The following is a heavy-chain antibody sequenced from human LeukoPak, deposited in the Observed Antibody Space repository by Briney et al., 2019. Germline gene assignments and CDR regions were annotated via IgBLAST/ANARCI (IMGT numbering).Heavy chain of an antibody. V-gene: IGHV1-46*01. CDR3: ARDGQQLGRFDY. D-gene: IGHD6-13*01. CDR1: GYTFTSYH. J-gene: IGHJ4*02. CDR2: INPSGGST. Sequence: ASVKVSCKASGYTFTSYHMHWVRQAPGQGLEWMGIINPSGGSTSYAQKFQGRVTMTRDTSTSTVYMELSSLRSEDTAVYYCARDGQQLGRFDYWGQGTLVTVSS.